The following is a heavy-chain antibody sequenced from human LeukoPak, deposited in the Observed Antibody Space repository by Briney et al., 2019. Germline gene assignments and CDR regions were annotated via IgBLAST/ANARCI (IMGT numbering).Heavy chain of an antibody. CDR2: INPNSGGT. V-gene: IGHV1-2*02. J-gene: IGHJ6*03. Sequence: ASVKVSCKASGYTFTGYYMHWVRQAPGQGLEWMGWINPNSGGTNYAQKFQGRVTMTRDTSISTAYMELSRLRSDDTAVYYCARDLSLSTYYYYYYMDVWGKGTTVTVSS. CDR3: ARDLSLSTYYYYYYMDV. D-gene: IGHD3-16*02. CDR1: GYTFTGYY.